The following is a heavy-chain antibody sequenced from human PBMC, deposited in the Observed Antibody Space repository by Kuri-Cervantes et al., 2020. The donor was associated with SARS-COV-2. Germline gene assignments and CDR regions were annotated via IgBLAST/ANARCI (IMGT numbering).Heavy chain of an antibody. D-gene: IGHD6-6*01. Sequence: SETLSLTCTVSCGSISSSSYYWGWIRQPTGKGLEWIGSIYYSGSTYYNPYLKSRVTISVDTSKNQFSLKLSSVTAADTAVYYCATPALPGDFDAFDIWGQGAMVTVSS. V-gene: IGHV4-39*01. CDR1: CGSISSSSYY. J-gene: IGHJ3*02. CDR2: IYYSGST. CDR3: ATPALPGDFDAFDI.